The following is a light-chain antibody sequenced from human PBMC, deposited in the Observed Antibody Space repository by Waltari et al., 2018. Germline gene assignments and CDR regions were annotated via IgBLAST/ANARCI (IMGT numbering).Light chain of an antibody. CDR1: QGLVSSDGKTY. V-gene: IGKV2-30*01. CDR2: KVS. CDR3: MQGTHWPWT. J-gene: IGKJ1*01. Sequence: DVAMTQSPLSLPVPLGQPASISCRSTQGLVSSDGKTYFNWFQQRPGQAPRRLLYKVSNRDSGVPDRFSGSGSGTDFTLRISRVEAEDVGVYYCMQGTHWPWTFGQGTKVEIK.